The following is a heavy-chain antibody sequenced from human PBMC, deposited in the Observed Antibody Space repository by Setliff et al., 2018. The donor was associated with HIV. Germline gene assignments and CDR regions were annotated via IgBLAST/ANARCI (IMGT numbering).Heavy chain of an antibody. D-gene: IGHD3-9*01. V-gene: IGHV3-21*01. Sequence: PGGSLRLSCAASGLTFSSDSMNWVRQAPGKGLEWVSSISSSSNYIYYADSVKGRFTISRDNAKNSLYLQMNSLRAEDTAVYYCARVHSPLYYDILTGYLDYWGQGTLVTVSS. J-gene: IGHJ4*02. CDR2: ISSSSNYI. CDR1: GLTFSSDS. CDR3: ARVHSPLYYDILTGYLDY.